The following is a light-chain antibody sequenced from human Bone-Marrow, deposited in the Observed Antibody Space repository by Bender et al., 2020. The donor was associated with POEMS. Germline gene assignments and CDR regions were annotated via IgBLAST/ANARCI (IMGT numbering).Light chain of an antibody. J-gene: IGLJ2*01. V-gene: IGLV2-23*02. CDR3: CSYAGTTSHVV. CDR2: EVT. CDR1: SSDVGSYNL. Sequence: QSALTQPASVSGSPGQSITISCTGTSSDVGSYNLVSWYQHHPGKAPKLIIYEVTKRPSGVSSRFSGSKSGNTASLTISGLQAEDEADYSCCSYAGTTSHVVFGGGTKLTVL.